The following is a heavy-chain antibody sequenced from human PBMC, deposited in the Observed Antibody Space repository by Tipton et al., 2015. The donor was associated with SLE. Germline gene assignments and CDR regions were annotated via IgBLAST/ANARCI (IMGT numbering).Heavy chain of an antibody. D-gene: IGHD5-18*01. CDR3: ARLHGYSYGLNWFDP. Sequence: TLSLTCAVSGFSISSGYYWGWIRQPAGKGLEWIGRIYYTGTTTYYNSFLKSRVTMSVDTSKNQFSLRLTSVIAADTAVYYCARLHGYSYGLNWFDPWGQGTLISVSS. CDR1: GFSISSGYY. CDR2: IYYTGTTT. J-gene: IGHJ5*02. V-gene: IGHV4-38-2*01.